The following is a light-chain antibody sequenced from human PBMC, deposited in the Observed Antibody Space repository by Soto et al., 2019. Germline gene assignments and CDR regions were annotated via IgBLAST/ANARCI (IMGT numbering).Light chain of an antibody. J-gene: IGKJ1*01. CDR3: QQYGSAPKT. CDR2: GAS. V-gene: IGKV3-20*01. Sequence: EIVLTQSPGTLSLSPGEGATLSCRASQSVSNNYLAWYQQKPGQAPRLLIYGASSRATGIPDRFSGSGSGTDFTLTISSLEPEDFAVYYCQQYGSAPKTFGQGTKVDIK. CDR1: QSVSNNY.